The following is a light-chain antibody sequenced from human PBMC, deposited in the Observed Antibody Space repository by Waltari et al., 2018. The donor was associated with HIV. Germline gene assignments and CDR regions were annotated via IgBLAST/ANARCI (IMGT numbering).Light chain of an antibody. CDR1: YSNIGSTT. CDR2: NND. J-gene: IGLJ3*02. V-gene: IGLV1-44*01. Sequence: QSLLPQPPSASGTPGQRVTISCSGSYSNIGSTTVNWHQQLPGSAPRALIYNNDQRPSGGPDRFSGSKSGTSASLAISGLQSEDQGDYYCASWDDKLDGWVVGGGTRLTVL. CDR3: ASWDDKLDGWV.